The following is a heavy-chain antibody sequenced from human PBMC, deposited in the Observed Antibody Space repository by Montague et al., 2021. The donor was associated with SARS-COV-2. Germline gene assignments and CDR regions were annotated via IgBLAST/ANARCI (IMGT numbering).Heavy chain of an antibody. V-gene: IGHV4-34*01. CDR2: VNHSGHA. J-gene: IGHJ4*02. CDR1: GGSLSGDH. Sequence: SETLSLTCAVYGGSLSGDHWSWIRQPPGKGLEWIGEVNHSGHAXXXVSXXXRVTMSVDTSKSQFSLKVRSVTAADTAVYYCARGPVGVAARLRYYFDQWGQGTLVTVSS. D-gene: IGHD6-6*01. CDR3: ARGPVGVAARLRYYFDQ.